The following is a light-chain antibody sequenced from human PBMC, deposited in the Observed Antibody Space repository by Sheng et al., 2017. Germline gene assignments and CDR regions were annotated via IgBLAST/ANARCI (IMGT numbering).Light chain of an antibody. CDR2: AAS. J-gene: IGKJ2*01. CDR3: QQHDDYPLL. V-gene: IGKV1-17*01. CDR1: QGISNS. Sequence: DIQMTQSPSSLSASVGDRVTFTCRASQGISNSLAWYQQKPGKVPRRLIYAASTLQSGVPSRFSGSGSGTEFTLTISSLQPEDSATYYCQQHDDYPLLFGQGTKLEIK.